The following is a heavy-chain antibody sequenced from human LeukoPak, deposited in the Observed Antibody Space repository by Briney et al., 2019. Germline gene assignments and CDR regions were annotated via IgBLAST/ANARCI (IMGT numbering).Heavy chain of an antibody. V-gene: IGHV4-59*01. D-gene: IGHD6-13*01. CDR3: AAAAAGRGPYYYYYMDV. CDR2: IYYSGST. Sequence: PSETLSLTCTVSGGSISSYYWSWIRQPPGKGLEWIGYIYYSGSTNYNPSLKSRVTISVDTSKNQFSLKLSSVTAADTAVYYCAAAAAGRGPYYYYYMDVWGKGTTVTVSS. CDR1: GGSISSYY. J-gene: IGHJ6*03.